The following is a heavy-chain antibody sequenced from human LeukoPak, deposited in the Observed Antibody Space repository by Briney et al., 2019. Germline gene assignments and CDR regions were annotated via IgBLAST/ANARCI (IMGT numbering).Heavy chain of an antibody. CDR2: IKQDGREQ. CDR3: ARRFDS. CDR1: GFTFSDYW. Sequence: GGSLRLSCAASGFTFSDYWMSWVRQAPGKGLEWVANIKQDGREQYYVDSVKGRFTISRDNVQNSLYLQMNTLTADDTALYYCARRFDSWGQGTLVTVSS. J-gene: IGHJ4*02. V-gene: IGHV3-7*04.